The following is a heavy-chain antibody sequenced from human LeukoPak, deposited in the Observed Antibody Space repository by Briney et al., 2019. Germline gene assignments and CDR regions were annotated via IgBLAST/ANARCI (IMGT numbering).Heavy chain of an antibody. CDR1: GFAFSSFA. V-gene: IGHV3-30*04. CDR3: AKESRPYYYDSSGYYY. D-gene: IGHD3-22*01. Sequence: PGGSLRLSCAASGFAFSSFAMHWVRQAPGKGLEWVSLISYDGIIEDYSDSVKGRFTISRDNSKNTLYLQMNSLRAEDTAVYYCAKESRPYYYDSSGYYYWGQGTLVTVSS. CDR2: ISYDGIIE. J-gene: IGHJ4*02.